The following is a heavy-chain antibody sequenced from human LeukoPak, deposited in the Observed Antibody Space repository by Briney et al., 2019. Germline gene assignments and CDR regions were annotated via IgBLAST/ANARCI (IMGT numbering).Heavy chain of an antibody. D-gene: IGHD3-22*01. CDR3: ARETGDSSGYAFDI. V-gene: IGHV4-59*01. Sequence: NTSQTLSLTCTVSGGSISSYYWSWIRQPPGKGLEWIGYIYYSGSTNYNPSLKSRVTISVDTSKNQFSLKLSSVTAADTAVYYCARETGDSSGYAFDIWGQGTMVTVSS. CDR1: GGSISSYY. CDR2: IYYSGST. J-gene: IGHJ3*02.